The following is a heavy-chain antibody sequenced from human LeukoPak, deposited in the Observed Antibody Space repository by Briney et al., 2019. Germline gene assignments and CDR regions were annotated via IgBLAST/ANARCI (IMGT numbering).Heavy chain of an antibody. V-gene: IGHV4-4*07. Sequence: PSETLSLTCTVSGGSISNFYWSWIRQPAGKGLEWIGRISSTGSTNYNPSLKSRVTILVDTSKNQFSLRLTSVTAADTAIYYCARASYCNDSHCHNLAWFGPWGQGTPVTVSS. J-gene: IGHJ5*02. D-gene: IGHD2/OR15-2a*01. CDR2: ISSTGST. CDR3: ARASYCNDSHCHNLAWFGP. CDR1: GGSISNFY.